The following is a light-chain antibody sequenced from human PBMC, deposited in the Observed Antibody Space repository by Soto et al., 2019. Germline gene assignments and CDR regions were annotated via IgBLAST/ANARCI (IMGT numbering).Light chain of an antibody. CDR1: QSLVYVDGNTY. J-gene: IGKJ2*01. CDR2: KVS. Sequence: AVMTQSPLSLPVTLGQAASISCSTSQSLVYVDGNTYLNWVQQSPGQSPRRLMYKVSDRDSGVPDRVSGSGAGTDFTLEIRRVEAEDVVVYYCMQGTHWPYTFGQGTKLDIK. CDR3: MQGTHWPYT. V-gene: IGKV2-30*01.